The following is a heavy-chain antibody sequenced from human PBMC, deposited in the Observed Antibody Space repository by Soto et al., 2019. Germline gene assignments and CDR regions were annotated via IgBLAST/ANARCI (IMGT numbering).Heavy chain of an antibody. CDR1: GGSISSFY. V-gene: IGHV4-59*08. D-gene: IGHD6-13*01. CDR2: IHYSGST. J-gene: IGHJ5*02. CDR3: ASFTKGAAGGGSWFDP. Sequence: QVQLQESGPGLVKPSETLSLTCTVSGGSISSFYWNWIRQPPGKGLEWICYIHYSGSTNYNPSLKSRVTISVDTSKNQFSLKMSAVTAADTAVYYCASFTKGAAGGGSWFDPWGQGTLVTVSS.